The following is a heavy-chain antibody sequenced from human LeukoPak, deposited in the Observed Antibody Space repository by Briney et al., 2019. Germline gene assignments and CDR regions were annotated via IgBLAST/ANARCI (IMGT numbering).Heavy chain of an antibody. Sequence: SETLSLTCTVSGGSISSSSYYWGWIRQPPGKGLEWIGYIYYSGSTYYNPSLKSRVTISVDTSKNQFSLKLSSVTAADTAVYYCARNPIAAAGTAEYFQHWGQGTLVTVSS. V-gene: IGHV4-31*03. D-gene: IGHD6-13*01. CDR2: IYYSGST. CDR3: ARNPIAAAGTAEYFQH. CDR1: GGSISSSSYY. J-gene: IGHJ1*01.